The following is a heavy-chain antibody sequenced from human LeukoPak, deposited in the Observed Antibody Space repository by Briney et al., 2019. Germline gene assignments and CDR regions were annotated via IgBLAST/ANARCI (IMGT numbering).Heavy chain of an antibody. CDR3: AAYSSGWVGGSFDY. J-gene: IGHJ4*02. V-gene: IGHV4-39*01. Sequence: SETLSLTCTVSGDSISSSSYYWGWIRQPPGKGLEWIGSIYYSGSTYYNPSLKSRVTISVDTSKNQFSLKLSSVTAADTAVYYCAAYSSGWVGGSFDYWGQGTLVTVSS. CDR2: IYYSGST. D-gene: IGHD6-19*01. CDR1: GDSISSSSYY.